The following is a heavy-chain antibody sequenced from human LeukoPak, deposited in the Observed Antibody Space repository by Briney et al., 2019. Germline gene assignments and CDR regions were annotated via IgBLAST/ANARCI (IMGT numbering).Heavy chain of an antibody. CDR1: GGSFSGYF. D-gene: IGHD3-10*01. CDR2: INDSGST. J-gene: IGHJ4*02. Sequence: SETLSLTCAVYGGSFSGYFWSWIRPPPGKGLEWIGDINDSGSTIYNPSLWRRVTISVDTSKNQFSLTLSSVTAADTAEYYCARGLWFGESRPYYFDYWGQGNLVTVST. CDR3: ARGLWFGESRPYYFDY. V-gene: IGHV4-34*01.